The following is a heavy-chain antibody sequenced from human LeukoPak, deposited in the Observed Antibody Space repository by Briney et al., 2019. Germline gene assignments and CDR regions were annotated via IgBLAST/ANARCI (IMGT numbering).Heavy chain of an antibody. V-gene: IGHV4-39*07. J-gene: IGHJ4*02. Sequence: SETLSLTCTVSGGSISSSSYYWGWIRQPPGKGLEWIGSIYYSGSTYYNPSLKSRVTISVDTSKNQFSLKLSSVTAADTAVYYCAKDLEWELLPLVPFDYWGQGTLVTVSS. CDR2: IYYSGST. D-gene: IGHD1-26*01. CDR3: AKDLEWELLPLVPFDY. CDR1: GGSISSSSYY.